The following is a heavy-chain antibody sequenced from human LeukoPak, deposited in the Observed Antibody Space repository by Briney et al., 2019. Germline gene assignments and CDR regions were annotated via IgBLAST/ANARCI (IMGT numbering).Heavy chain of an antibody. CDR1: GGSISSYY. CDR3: ARFASGSYYEVDY. D-gene: IGHD1-26*01. CDR2: IYYSGSA. J-gene: IGHJ4*02. Sequence: SETLSLTCTVSGGSISSYYWNWIRQPPGKGLEWIGYIYYSGSANYNPSLKSRVTISVNTSKNQFSLKLSSVTAADTAVYYCARFASGSYYEVDYWGQGTLVTVSS. V-gene: IGHV4-59*01.